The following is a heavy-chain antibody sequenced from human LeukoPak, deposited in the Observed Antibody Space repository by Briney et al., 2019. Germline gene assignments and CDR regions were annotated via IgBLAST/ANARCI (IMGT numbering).Heavy chain of an antibody. V-gene: IGHV4-34*01. J-gene: IGHJ4*02. Sequence: SETLSLTCAVYGGSFSGYYWGWIRQPPGKGLEWIGEINHSGSTNYNPSLKSRVTISVDTSKNQFSLKLSSVTAADTAVYYCARVHRSPFYDSSGYYPDYWGQGTLVTVSS. D-gene: IGHD3-22*01. CDR1: GGSFSGYY. CDR3: ARVHRSPFYDSSGYYPDY. CDR2: INHSGST.